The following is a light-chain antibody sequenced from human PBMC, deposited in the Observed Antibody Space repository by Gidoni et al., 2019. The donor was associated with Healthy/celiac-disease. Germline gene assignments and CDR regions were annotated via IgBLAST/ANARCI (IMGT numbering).Light chain of an antibody. CDR2: GAS. Sequence: ELVLTQSPGTLSLSLGERATLSCRASQSVSSSYLAWYQQKPGQAPRLLIYGASSKATGIPDGFRGSGSGKDLPLIISRLEPEDFAVYYCQQYGSSPPFGGGTKVEIK. J-gene: IGKJ4*01. CDR1: QSVSSSY. CDR3: QQYGSSPP. V-gene: IGKV3-20*01.